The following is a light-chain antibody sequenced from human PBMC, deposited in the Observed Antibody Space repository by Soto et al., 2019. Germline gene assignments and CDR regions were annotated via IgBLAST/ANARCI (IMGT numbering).Light chain of an antibody. CDR3: QQRAGWPRT. CDR2: DTF. CDR1: QSVSNY. V-gene: IGKV3-11*01. J-gene: IGKJ1*01. Sequence: EIVLTQSPATLSLSPGERATLSCRASQSVSNYLTWYQQKPGQAPRLLVYDTFNRANGVPARFTGSGSDTDFTLTISSLGPEDFAVYYCQQRAGWPRTFGQGTKVEIK.